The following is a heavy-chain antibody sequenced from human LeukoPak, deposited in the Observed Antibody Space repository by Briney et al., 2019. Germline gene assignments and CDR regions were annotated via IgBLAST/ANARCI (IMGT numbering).Heavy chain of an antibody. D-gene: IGHD2-15*01. V-gene: IGHV3-23*01. CDR3: ARDCCSGGGPLDI. CDR2: IGVVGGNT. Sequence: GRSLRLSCAASGFTFSNYGMAWVRQAPGKGLEWVSTIGVVGGNTHYADSVGGRFTISRQDSNNALHLQMNSLRAEDTAIYYCARDCCSGGGPLDIWGQGTLVTVSS. CDR1: GFTFSNYG. J-gene: IGHJ4*02.